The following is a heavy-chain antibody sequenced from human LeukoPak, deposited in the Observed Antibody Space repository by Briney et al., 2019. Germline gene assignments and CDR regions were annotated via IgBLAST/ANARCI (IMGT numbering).Heavy chain of an antibody. Sequence: SETLSLTCTVSGGSISSSSYYWGWIRQPPGKGLEWIGSIYYIGSTYYNPSLKSRVTISVDTSKNQFSLKLSSVTAGDTAVYYCATTSPYYYGSGSYYNPATFDYWGQGTLVTVSS. J-gene: IGHJ4*02. V-gene: IGHV4-39*01. CDR3: ATTSPYYYGSGSYYNPATFDY. CDR2: IYYIGST. CDR1: GGSISSSSYY. D-gene: IGHD3-10*01.